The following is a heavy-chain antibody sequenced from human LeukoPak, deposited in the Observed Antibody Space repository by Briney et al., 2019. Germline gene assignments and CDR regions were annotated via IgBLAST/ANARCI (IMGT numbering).Heavy chain of an antibody. J-gene: IGHJ6*03. Sequence: SETLSLTCTVSGGSISSSSYYWGWIRQPPGKGLEWIGSIYYSGSTYYNPSLKSRVTISVDTSKNQFSLKLSSVTAADTAVYYCARGANDYGDYVVYYYYMDVWGKGTTVTVSS. V-gene: IGHV4-39*01. CDR2: IYYSGST. CDR3: ARGANDYGDYVVYYYYMDV. D-gene: IGHD4-17*01. CDR1: GGSISSSSYY.